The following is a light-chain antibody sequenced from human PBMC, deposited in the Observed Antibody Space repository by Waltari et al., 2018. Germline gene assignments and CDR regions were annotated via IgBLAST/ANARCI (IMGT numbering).Light chain of an antibody. Sequence: ASQTINNNFLVWYQQKPGQAPRLIIHGASSRATGFPDRFSGSGSGTDFTLTISSLKPEDSAVYYCQQYDGSVLTFGGGTKVEI. CDR2: GAS. V-gene: IGKV3-20*01. CDR1: QTINNNF. CDR3: QQYDGSVLT. J-gene: IGKJ4*01.